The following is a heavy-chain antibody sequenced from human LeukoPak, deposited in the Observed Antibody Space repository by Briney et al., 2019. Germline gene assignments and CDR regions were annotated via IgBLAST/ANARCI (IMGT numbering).Heavy chain of an antibody. CDR1: GAPINRFY. Sequence: PSETLSLTCTTSGAPINRFYWSWVRQPPGKGLEWIGNIYNGVPTFFNPSLKSRVTLSVDTSKTQFSLQLASVTAADTAVYYCVQTTGWPGFDYWGQGILVTVSS. CDR2: IYNGVPT. D-gene: IGHD6-19*01. CDR3: VQTTGWPGFDY. J-gene: IGHJ4*02. V-gene: IGHV4-4*09.